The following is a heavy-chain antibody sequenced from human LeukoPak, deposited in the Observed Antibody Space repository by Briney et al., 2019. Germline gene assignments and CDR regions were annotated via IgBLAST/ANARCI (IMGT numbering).Heavy chain of an antibody. CDR3: AKANITSGYFVRYFHH. CDR1: GFTFSSFA. V-gene: IGHV3-23*01. Sequence: GGSLRLSCAASGFTFSSFAMSWVRQAPGKGLECVSVISGNDGRTFYADSVKGRFTISRDNSKNTLYLQMSSLRAEDTAVYYFAKANITSGYFVRYFHHWGQGTLITVSS. J-gene: IGHJ1*01. CDR2: ISGNDGRT. D-gene: IGHD2-2*01.